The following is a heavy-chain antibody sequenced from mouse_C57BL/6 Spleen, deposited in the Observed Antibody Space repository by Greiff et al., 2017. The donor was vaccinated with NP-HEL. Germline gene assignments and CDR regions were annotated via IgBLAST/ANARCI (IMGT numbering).Heavy chain of an antibody. J-gene: IGHJ3*01. Sequence: VQLQQSGAELVRPGTSVKVSCKASGYAFTNYLIEWVKQRPGQGLEWIGVINPGSGGTNSNEKFKGKATLTADKSSSTAYMQLSRLTSAHSAVYFYARQDYDYDAWFAYWGQGTLVTVSA. CDR3: ARQDYDYDAWFAY. V-gene: IGHV1-54*01. CDR2: INPGSGGT. D-gene: IGHD2-4*01. CDR1: GYAFTNYL.